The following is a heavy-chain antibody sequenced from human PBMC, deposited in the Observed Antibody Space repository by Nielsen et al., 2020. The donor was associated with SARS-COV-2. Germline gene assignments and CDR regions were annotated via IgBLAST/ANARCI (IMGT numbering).Heavy chain of an antibody. CDR3: ARDSITGTSDY. CDR2: IKQDGSEK. V-gene: IGHV3-7*03. CDR1: GFTFSSYW. J-gene: IGHJ4*02. Sequence: GESLKISCAASGFTFSSYWMSWVRQAPGKGLEWVANIKQDGSEKYYVDSVKGRFTISRDNAKNSLYLQMNCLRAEDTAVYYCARDSITGTSDYWGQGTLVTVSS. D-gene: IGHD1/OR15-1a*01.